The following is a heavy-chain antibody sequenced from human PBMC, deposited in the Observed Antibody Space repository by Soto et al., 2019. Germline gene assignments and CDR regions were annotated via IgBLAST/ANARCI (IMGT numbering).Heavy chain of an antibody. Sequence: PSEILSLTCTVSGGSISSGGYYWSWIRQHPGKGLEWIGYIYYSGSTYYNPSLKSRVTISVDTSKNQFSLKLSSVTAADTAVYYCARAVVVPAAITQNYYYYYYMDVWGKGTTVTVSS. CDR1: GGSISSGGYY. V-gene: IGHV4-31*03. J-gene: IGHJ6*03. CDR3: ARAVVVPAAITQNYYYYYYMDV. D-gene: IGHD2-2*02. CDR2: IYYSGST.